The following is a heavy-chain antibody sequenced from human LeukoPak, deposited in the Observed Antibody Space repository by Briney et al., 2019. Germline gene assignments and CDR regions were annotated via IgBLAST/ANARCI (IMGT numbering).Heavy chain of an antibody. CDR2: IKQDGSEK. V-gene: IGHV3-7*01. CDR1: GFTFSIYW. Sequence: GGSLRLSCAASGFTFSIYWMSWVRQAPGKGLEWVANIKQDGSEKYYVDSVKGRFTISRDNAKNSLYLQVNSLRAEDTAVYYCARPIVGAAVGDYWGQGTLVTVSS. CDR3: ARPIVGAAVGDY. J-gene: IGHJ4*02. D-gene: IGHD1-26*01.